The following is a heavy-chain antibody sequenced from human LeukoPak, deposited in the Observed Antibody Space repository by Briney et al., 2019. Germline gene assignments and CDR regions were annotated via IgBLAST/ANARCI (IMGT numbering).Heavy chain of an antibody. CDR2: INSDGSST. CDR1: GFTFSSCW. J-gene: IGHJ6*03. Sequence: GGSLRLSCAASGFTFSSCWMHWVRQAPGKGLVWVSRINSDGSSTSYADSVKGRFTISRDNAKNTLYLQMNSLRAEDTAVYYCAQQSGLYYDYYMDVWGKGTTVTVSS. D-gene: IGHD6-13*01. V-gene: IGHV3-74*01. CDR3: AQQSGLYYDYYMDV.